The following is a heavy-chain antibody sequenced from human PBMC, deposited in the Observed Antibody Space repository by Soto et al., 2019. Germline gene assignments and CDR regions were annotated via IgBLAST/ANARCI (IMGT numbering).Heavy chain of an antibody. J-gene: IGHJ6*03. V-gene: IGHV3-66*01. CDR2: IYSGGST. D-gene: IGHD5-18*01. CDR1: GFTVSSNS. CDR3: ARVEREYSFGMISYYYYMDV. Sequence: EVQLVESGGGLVQPGGSLRLSCAASGFTVSSNSMSWVRQAPGKGLEWVSVIYSGGSTYCADSVKDRFTISRDNSKNTLYLQMNSLSAEDTAVYYCARVEREYSFGMISYYYYMDVWGKGTTVTVSS.